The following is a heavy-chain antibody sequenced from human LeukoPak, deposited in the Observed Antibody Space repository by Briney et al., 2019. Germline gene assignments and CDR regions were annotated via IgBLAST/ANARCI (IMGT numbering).Heavy chain of an antibody. CDR3: ARDVYIYGPGAFDI. V-gene: IGHV1-69*04. CDR2: IIPILGIA. Sequence: SVKVSCKASGGTFSSYAISWVRQAPGQGLEWMGRIIPILGIANYAQKFQGRVTITADKSTSTAYMELSSLRSDDTAVYYCARDVYIYGPGAFDIWGQGTMVTVSS. CDR1: GGTFSSYA. J-gene: IGHJ3*02. D-gene: IGHD3-10*01.